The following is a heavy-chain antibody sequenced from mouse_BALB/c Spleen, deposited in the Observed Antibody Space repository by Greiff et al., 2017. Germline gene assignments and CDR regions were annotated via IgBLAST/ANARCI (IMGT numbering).Heavy chain of an antibody. J-gene: IGHJ1*01. CDR1: GYTFTSYW. V-gene: IGHV1-69*02. CDR3: TSLGRGWYFDV. CDR2: IYPSDSYT. D-gene: IGHD4-1*01. Sequence: QVQLKQPGAELVRPGASVKLSCKASGYTFTSYWINWVKQRPGQGLEWIGNIYPSDSYTNYNQKFKDKATLTVDKSSSTAYMQLSSPTSEDSAVYYCTSLGRGWYFDVWGAGTTVTVSS.